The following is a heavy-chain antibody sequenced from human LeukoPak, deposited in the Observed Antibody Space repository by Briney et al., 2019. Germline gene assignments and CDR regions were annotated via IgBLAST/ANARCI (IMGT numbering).Heavy chain of an antibody. Sequence: GGSLRLSCAASGLTFSSYSMNWVRQAPGKGLEWVSSISSSSSYIYYADSVKGRFTISRDNAKNSLYLQMNSLRAEDTAVYYCARDWGDSSGYYPFDYWGQGTLVTVSS. CDR1: GLTFSSYS. CDR3: ARDWGDSSGYYPFDY. D-gene: IGHD3-22*01. J-gene: IGHJ4*02. CDR2: ISSSSSYI. V-gene: IGHV3-21*01.